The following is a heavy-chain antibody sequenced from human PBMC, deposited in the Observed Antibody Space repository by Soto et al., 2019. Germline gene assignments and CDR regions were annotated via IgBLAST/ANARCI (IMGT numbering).Heavy chain of an antibody. D-gene: IGHD3-10*01. Sequence: PSETLSLTCAVYGGSFSGYYWSWIRQPPGKGLEWIGEINHSGSTNYNPSLKSRVTISVDTSKNQFSLKLSSVTAADTAVYYCARGPPPYYYGSGFPKPYHYYGMDVWGQGTTVTVSS. CDR2: INHSGST. CDR1: GGSFSGYY. J-gene: IGHJ6*02. CDR3: ARGPPPYYYGSGFPKPYHYYGMDV. V-gene: IGHV4-34*01.